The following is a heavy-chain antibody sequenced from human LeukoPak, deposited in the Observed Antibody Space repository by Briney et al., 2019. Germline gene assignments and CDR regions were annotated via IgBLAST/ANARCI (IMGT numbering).Heavy chain of an antibody. J-gene: IGHJ5*02. V-gene: IGHV7-4-1*02. D-gene: IGHD3-3*01. CDR1: GYTFTSYA. Sequence: ASVKVSCKASGYTFTSYAMNWVRQAPGQGLEWMGWINTNTGNPTYAQGLTGRFVFSLDTSVSTAYLQISSLKAEDTAVYYCARVAIRFLESPNWFDPWGQGTLVTVSS. CDR3: ARVAIRFLESPNWFDP. CDR2: INTNTGNP.